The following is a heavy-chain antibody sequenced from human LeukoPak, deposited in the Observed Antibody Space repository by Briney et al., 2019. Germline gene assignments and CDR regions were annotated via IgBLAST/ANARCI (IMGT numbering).Heavy chain of an antibody. CDR1: GGSISSYY. D-gene: IGHD5-12*01. V-gene: IGHV4-59*01. CDR2: IYYSGST. J-gene: IGHJ5*02. CDR3: ARDGTVATNWFDP. Sequence: PSGTLSLTCTVSGGSISSYYWSWIRQPPGKGLEWIGSIYYSGSTYYNPSLKSRVTISVDTSKNQFSLKLSSVTAADTAVYYCARDGTVATNWFDPWGQGTLVTVSS.